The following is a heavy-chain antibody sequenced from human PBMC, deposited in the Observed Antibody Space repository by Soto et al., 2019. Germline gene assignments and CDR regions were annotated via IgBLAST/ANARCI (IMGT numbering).Heavy chain of an antibody. CDR3: AREGIVVVPAAENYYFDY. V-gene: IGHV3-33*01. CDR2: IWYDGSNK. Sequence: QVQLVESGGGVVQPGRSLRLSCAASGFTFSSYGMHWVRQAPGKGLEWVAVIWYDGSNKYYADSVKGGFTISRDNSKNTLYLQMNRLRAEDTAVYYCAREGIVVVPAAENYYFDYGGQGTLVTVSS. D-gene: IGHD2-2*01. J-gene: IGHJ4*02. CDR1: GFTFSSYG.